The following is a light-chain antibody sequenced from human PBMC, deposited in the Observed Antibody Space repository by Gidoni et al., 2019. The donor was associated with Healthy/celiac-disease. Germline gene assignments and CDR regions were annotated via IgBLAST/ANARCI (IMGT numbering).Light chain of an antibody. V-gene: IGKV3-20*01. CDR3: QQYGSSYT. CDR2: GAS. J-gene: IGKJ2*01. CDR1: QSFSSSY. Sequence: IELTHPQGTLSVSPGERATLSCRASQSFSSSYLAWYQQKPGHAPSLLIYGASSRAAGIPGRFSGSVSGADFTLTISRLEPEDFAVYYCQQYGSSYTFGQGTKLEIK.